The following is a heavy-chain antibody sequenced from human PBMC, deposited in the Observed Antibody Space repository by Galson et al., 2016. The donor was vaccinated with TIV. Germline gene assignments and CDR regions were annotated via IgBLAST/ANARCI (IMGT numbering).Heavy chain of an antibody. CDR3: AIDKASGIGVVADY. Sequence: SLRLSCAASGFSFSDYAIHWVRQAPGKGLEWVAVISYDGTNKFYAESVKGRFTISRDNSNSTLYLQMKSLRPEDTAVYYGAIDKASGIGVVADYWGQGTLVTVSS. CDR2: ISYDGTNK. V-gene: IGHV3-30-3*01. D-gene: IGHD2-15*01. CDR1: GFSFSDYA. J-gene: IGHJ4*02.